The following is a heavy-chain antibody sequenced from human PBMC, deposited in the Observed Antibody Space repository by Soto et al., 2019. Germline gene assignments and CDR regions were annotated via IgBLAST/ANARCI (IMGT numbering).Heavy chain of an antibody. V-gene: IGHV3-9*01. CDR3: TKGGYDLIYYFGMDV. Sequence: EVQLIESGGGWVQPGTSLRVSCAASGFTFHEYAMHWVRQAPVKGLEWVSGISSDGDTIAYADSLQCRFTVFRDNAKNSLYLQMNSLRAEDTALYYCTKGGYDLIYYFGMDVWGQGTTVTVSS. D-gene: IGHD5-12*01. J-gene: IGHJ6*02. CDR1: GFTFHEYA. CDR2: ISSDGDTI.